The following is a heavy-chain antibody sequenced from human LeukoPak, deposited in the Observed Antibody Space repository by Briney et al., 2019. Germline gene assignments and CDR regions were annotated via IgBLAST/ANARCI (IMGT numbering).Heavy chain of an antibody. Sequence: PGGSLRLSYSASGFTFSSYYMHWVRQAPGQGLEYIATISSNGDRTNYADSMKGRLAISRDNSKNTLYLQMSSVRAEDTAVYYCVKSNWDWGQGTLVTVSS. CDR1: GFTFSSYY. V-gene: IGHV3-64D*06. D-gene: IGHD7-27*01. CDR3: VKSNWD. J-gene: IGHJ4*02. CDR2: ISSNGDRT.